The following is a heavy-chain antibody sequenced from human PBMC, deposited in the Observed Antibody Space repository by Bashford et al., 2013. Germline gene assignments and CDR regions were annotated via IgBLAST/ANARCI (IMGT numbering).Heavy chain of an antibody. CDR1: GGSFSGYY. Sequence: SSETLSLTCAVYGGSFSGYYWSWIRQPPGKGLEWIGEINHSGSTNYNPSLKSRVTISVDTSKNQFSLKLSSVTAADTAVYYCARHAHSSGWYYMDVWGKGTTVTVSS. CDR3: ARHAHSSGWYYMDV. V-gene: IGHV4-34*01. CDR2: INHSGST. D-gene: IGHD6-19*01. J-gene: IGHJ6*03.